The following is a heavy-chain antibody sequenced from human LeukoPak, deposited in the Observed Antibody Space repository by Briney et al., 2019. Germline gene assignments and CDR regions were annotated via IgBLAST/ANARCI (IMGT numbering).Heavy chain of an antibody. CDR2: ISSSSSTI. D-gene: IGHD3-22*01. Sequence: LSLTCAVYGGSFSGYYWSWIRQPPGKGLEWVSYISSSSSTIYYADSVKGRFTISRDNAKNSLYLQMNSLRDEDTAVYYCAGSDYYDSSGYGYWGQGTLVTVSS. CDR1: GGSFSGYY. J-gene: IGHJ4*02. V-gene: IGHV3-11*04. CDR3: AGSDYYDSSGYGY.